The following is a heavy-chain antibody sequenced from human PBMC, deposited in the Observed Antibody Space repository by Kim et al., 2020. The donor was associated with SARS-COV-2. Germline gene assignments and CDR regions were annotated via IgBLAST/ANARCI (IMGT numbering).Heavy chain of an antibody. CDR1: GFTFSSYG. CDR3: AKDALTSDYYYYGMDV. V-gene: IGHV3-30*18. Sequence: GGSLRLSCAASGFTFSSYGMHWVRQAPGKGLEWVAVISYDGSNKYYADSVKGRFTISRDNSKNTLYLQMNSLRAEDTAVYYCAKDALTSDYYYYGMDVWGQGTTVTVSS. J-gene: IGHJ6*02. CDR2: ISYDGSNK. D-gene: IGHD7-27*01.